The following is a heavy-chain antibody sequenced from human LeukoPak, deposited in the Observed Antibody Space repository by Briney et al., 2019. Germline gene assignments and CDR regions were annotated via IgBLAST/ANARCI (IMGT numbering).Heavy chain of an antibody. CDR1: GFTFSNAW. CDR2: IKSKTDGGTT. J-gene: IGHJ3*02. Sequence: GGSLRLSCAASGFTFSNAWMSWVRQAPGKGLEWVGRIKSKTDGGTTDYAAPVKGRFTISRDDSKNTLYLQMNSLRAEDTAVYYCARDFIRAALWFGEPWAFDIWGQGTMVTVSS. V-gene: IGHV3-15*01. D-gene: IGHD3-10*01. CDR3: ARDFIRAALWFGEPWAFDI.